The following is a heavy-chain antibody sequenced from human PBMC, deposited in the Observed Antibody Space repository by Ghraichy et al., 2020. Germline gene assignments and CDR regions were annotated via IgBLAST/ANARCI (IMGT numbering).Heavy chain of an antibody. V-gene: IGHV1-8*01. J-gene: IGHJ3*02. Sequence: ASVKVSCKASGYTFTSYDINWVRQATGQGLEWMGWMNPNSGNTGYAQKFQGRVTMTRNTSISTAYMELSSLRSEDTAVYYCATGGRLVDDTAIPDAFDIWGQGTMVTVSS. CDR2: MNPNSGNT. CDR1: GYTFTSYD. CDR3: ATGGRLVDDTAIPDAFDI. D-gene: IGHD5-18*01.